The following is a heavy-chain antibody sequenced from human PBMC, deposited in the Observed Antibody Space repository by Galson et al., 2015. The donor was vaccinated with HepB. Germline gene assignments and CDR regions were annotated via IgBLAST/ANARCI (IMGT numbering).Heavy chain of an antibody. CDR3: ASGRRDGYNFLYFDY. J-gene: IGHJ4*02. D-gene: IGHD5-24*01. Sequence: SCKASGYTFTSYYMHWVRQAPGQGLEWMGIINPSGGSTSYAQKFQGRVTMTRDTSTSTVYMELSSLRSEDTAVYYCASGRRDGYNFLYFDYWGQGTLVTVSS. CDR2: INPSGGST. CDR1: GYTFTSYY. V-gene: IGHV1-46*01.